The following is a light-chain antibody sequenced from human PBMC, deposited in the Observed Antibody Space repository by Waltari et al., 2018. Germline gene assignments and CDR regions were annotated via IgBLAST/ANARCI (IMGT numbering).Light chain of an antibody. CDR2: EVL. CDR3: CSYAASAPTLV. CDR1: SNNVGSYDL. J-gene: IGLJ3*02. V-gene: IGLV2-23*02. Sequence: QSALTQPASVSGSPGQSTTIPCTGTSNNVGSYDLVSWYQFRPGEVPKLLISEVLKPSSGVSDRLSGSKSDNTASLTISRRQAEDEAAYYCCSYAASAPTLVFGGGTNLTVL.